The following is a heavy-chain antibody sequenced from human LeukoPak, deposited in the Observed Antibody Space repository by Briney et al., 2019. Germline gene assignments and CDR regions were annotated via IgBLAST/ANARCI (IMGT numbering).Heavy chain of an antibody. Sequence: ASVKVSCKASGYTFTSYGISWVRQAPGQGLEWMGWISAYNGNTNYAQKLQGRVTMTTDTSTSTAYMELRSLRSDDTAVYYCARVPTCGGDCYYNWFDPWGQGTLVTVSS. D-gene: IGHD2-21*02. CDR1: GYTFTSYG. J-gene: IGHJ5*02. CDR3: ARVPTCGGDCYYNWFDP. V-gene: IGHV1-18*01. CDR2: ISAYNGNT.